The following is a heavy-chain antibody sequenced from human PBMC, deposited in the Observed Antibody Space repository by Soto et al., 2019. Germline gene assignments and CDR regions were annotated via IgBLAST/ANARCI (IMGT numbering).Heavy chain of an antibody. V-gene: IGHV4-59*01. J-gene: IGHJ6*02. Sequence: PSETLSLTCTVSGGSISSYYWTWIRQPPGKGLEWIGYIYYSGVTDYSGITNYNPSLKSRVTISVDTSKNQFSLKLSSVTAADTAVYYCAREVGGSYPPGDYYYYGMDVWGQGTTVTVSS. D-gene: IGHD1-26*01. CDR2: IYYSGVTDYSGIT. CDR1: GGSISSYY. CDR3: AREVGGSYPPGDYYYYGMDV.